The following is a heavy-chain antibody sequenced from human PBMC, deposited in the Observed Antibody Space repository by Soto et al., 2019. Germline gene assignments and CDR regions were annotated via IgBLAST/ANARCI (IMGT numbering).Heavy chain of an antibody. J-gene: IGHJ6*02. Sequence: QVQLVESGGGVVQPGRSLRLSCAASGFTFSSYGMHWVRQAPGKGLEWVAVISYDGSNKYYADSVKGRFTISRDNSKNTLYLQMKRLRAEDTAVYYCAKDALWFGGYYYYGMDVWGQGTKVTVSS. V-gene: IGHV3-30*18. CDR1: GFTFSSYG. CDR2: ISYDGSNK. D-gene: IGHD3-10*01. CDR3: AKDALWFGGYYYYGMDV.